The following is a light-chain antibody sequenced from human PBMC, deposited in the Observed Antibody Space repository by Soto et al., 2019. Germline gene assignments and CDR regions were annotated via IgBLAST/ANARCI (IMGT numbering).Light chain of an antibody. CDR1: SSDIGHYDY. CDR3: CSLNTRHTYV. Sequence: QSVLTQPASVSGSPGQSITISCTGTSSDIGHYDYVSWYQQHPGKAPKLMIYHVTYRPSGVSNRYSGSKSGNSASLTISGLQDDDEADHYCCSLNTRHTYVFGSRTKVTV. CDR2: HVT. J-gene: IGLJ1*01. V-gene: IGLV2-14*03.